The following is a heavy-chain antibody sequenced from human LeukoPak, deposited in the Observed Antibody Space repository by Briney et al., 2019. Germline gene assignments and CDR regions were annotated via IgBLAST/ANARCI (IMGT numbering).Heavy chain of an antibody. J-gene: IGHJ5*01. CDR3: ARDISISWFYS. CDR1: GASISSDGNY. Sequence: SETLSLTCTVSGASISSDGNYWAWVRQPPGKGLQWIGSIYHTGSTLYNPSLMSRVSISIDSSKNQFSLKLSSVTVADTALYYCARDISISWFYSWGQGTLVSVSS. V-gene: IGHV4-39*07. CDR2: IYHTGST. D-gene: IGHD3-3*02.